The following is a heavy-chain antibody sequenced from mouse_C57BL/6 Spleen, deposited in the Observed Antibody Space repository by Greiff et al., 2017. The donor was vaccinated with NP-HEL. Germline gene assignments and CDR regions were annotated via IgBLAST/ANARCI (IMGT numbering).Heavy chain of an antibody. V-gene: IGHV1-62-3*01. CDR1: GYTFTSYW. Sequence: QVQLQQPGAELVKPGASVKLSCKASGYTFTSYWMHWVKQRPGRGLEWIGRIDPNSGGTKYNEKFKSKATLTVDKPSSTAYMQLSSLTSEDSAVYYCAREAFITTVVDYFDYWGQGTTLTVSS. CDR2: IDPNSGGT. CDR3: AREAFITTVVDYFDY. D-gene: IGHD1-1*01. J-gene: IGHJ2*01.